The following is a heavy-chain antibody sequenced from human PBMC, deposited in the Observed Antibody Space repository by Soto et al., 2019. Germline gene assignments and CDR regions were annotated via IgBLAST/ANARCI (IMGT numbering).Heavy chain of an antibody. V-gene: IGHV3-23*01. D-gene: IGHD4-17*01. CDR3: AKGADYGDYYYYGMDV. CDR2: ISGSGGST. J-gene: IGHJ6*02. Sequence: GGSLRLSCAASGFTFSSYAMSWVRQAPGKGLEWVSAISGSGGSTYYADSVKGRFTISRDNSKNTLYLQMNSLRAEDTAVYYCAKGADYGDYYYYGMDVWGQGTTVTVSS. CDR1: GFTFSSYA.